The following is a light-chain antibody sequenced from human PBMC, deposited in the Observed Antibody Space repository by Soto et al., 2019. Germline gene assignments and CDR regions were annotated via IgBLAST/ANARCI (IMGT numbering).Light chain of an antibody. CDR3: QSYDSSLSGAVV. CDR2: GNS. J-gene: IGLJ2*01. V-gene: IGLV1-40*01. Sequence: QSVLTQPPSMSGAPGQRVTISCTGSSSNIGAGYDVHWYQQLPGTAPKLLISGNSNRPSGVPDRFSGSKSGTSASLAITGLQAEDEADYYCQSYDSSLSGAVVFGGGTKLTVL. CDR1: SSNIGAGYD.